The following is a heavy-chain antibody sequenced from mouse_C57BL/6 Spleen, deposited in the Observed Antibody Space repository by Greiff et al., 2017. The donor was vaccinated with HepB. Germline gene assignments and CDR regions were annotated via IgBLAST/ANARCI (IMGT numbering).Heavy chain of an antibody. CDR2: INPNNGGT. CDR1: GYTFTDYY. Sequence: EVKLQQSGPELVKPGASVKISCKASGYTFTDYYMNWVKQSHGKSLEWIGDINPNNGGTSYNQKFKGKATLTVDKSSSTAYMELRSLTSEDSAVYYCARASLLRSFDYWGQGTTLTVSS. D-gene: IGHD1-1*01. J-gene: IGHJ2*01. V-gene: IGHV1-26*01. CDR3: ARASLLRSFDY.